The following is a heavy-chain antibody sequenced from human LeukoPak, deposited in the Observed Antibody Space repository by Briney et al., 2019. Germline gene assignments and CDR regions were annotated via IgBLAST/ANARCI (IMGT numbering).Heavy chain of an antibody. V-gene: IGHV3-30*03. J-gene: IGHJ4*02. D-gene: IGHD3-9*01. Sequence: PGRSLRLSCAASGFTFSSYGMHWVRQAPGKGLEWVAVISYDGSNKYYADSVKGRFTISRDNSKNTLYLQMNSLRAEDTAVYYCARAYYDILTGYYDYWGQGTLVTVSS. CDR1: GFTFSSYG. CDR2: ISYDGSNK. CDR3: ARAYYDILTGYYDY.